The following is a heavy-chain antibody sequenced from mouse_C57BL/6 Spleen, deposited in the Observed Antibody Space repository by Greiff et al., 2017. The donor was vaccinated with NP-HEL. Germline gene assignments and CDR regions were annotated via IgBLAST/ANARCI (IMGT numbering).Heavy chain of an antibody. CDR1: GYTFTDYY. V-gene: IGHV1-75*01. CDR2: IFPGSGST. D-gene: IGHD1-1*01. J-gene: IGHJ2*01. CDR3: ERRRGGGNYYGNSQGFDY. Sequence: QVQLQQSGPELVKPGASVKISCKASGYTFTDYYINWVKQRPGQGLEWIGWIFPGSGSTYYNEKFKGKATLTVDKSSNTAYMLLSSLTSEDSAVYVCERRRGGGNYYGNSQGFDYWGQGTTLTVSS.